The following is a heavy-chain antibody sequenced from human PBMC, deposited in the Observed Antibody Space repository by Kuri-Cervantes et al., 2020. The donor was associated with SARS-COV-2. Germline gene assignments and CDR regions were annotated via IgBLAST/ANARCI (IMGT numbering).Heavy chain of an antibody. D-gene: IGHD6-19*01. CDR3: ARGLDPGYGSGWSPYFYGIDV. CDR2: INHSGSA. Sequence: SETLSLTCAVYGGSFSGYYWSWIRQPPGKGLEWIGEINHSGSANYDPSLKSRVTISVDTFKNQISLRLNSVTAADTAVYYCARGLDPGYGSGWSPYFYGIDVWGRGTAVTVSS. CDR1: GGSFSGYY. V-gene: IGHV4-34*01. J-gene: IGHJ6*02.